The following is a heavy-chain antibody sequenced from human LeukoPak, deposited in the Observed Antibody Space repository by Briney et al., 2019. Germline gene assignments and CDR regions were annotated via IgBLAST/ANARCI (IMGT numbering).Heavy chain of an antibody. V-gene: IGHV4-34*01. D-gene: IGHD3-10*01. CDR3: ASGISPLSYGSGSYRY. CDR2: INHSGST. Sequence: SETLSLTCAVYGGSFSGYYWSWIRQPPGKGLEWIGEINHSGSTNYNPSLKSRVTISVDTSKNQFSLKLSSVTAADTAVYYCASGISPLSYGSGSYRYWGQGTLVTVSS. CDR1: GGSFSGYY. J-gene: IGHJ4*02.